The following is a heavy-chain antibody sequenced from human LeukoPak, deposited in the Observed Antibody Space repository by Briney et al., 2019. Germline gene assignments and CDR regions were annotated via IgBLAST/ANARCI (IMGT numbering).Heavy chain of an antibody. CDR1: EGSISSYY. Sequence: KASETLSLTCTVSEGSISSYYWSWIRQSPGKGLEWIGYLYYSGSTNYNPSLKSRVTISVDTSKNQFSLTLSSVTAADTAVYYCARGYCRGTSCNRYTFDMWGQGTMVTVSS. CDR2: LYYSGST. J-gene: IGHJ3*02. CDR3: ARGYCRGTSCNRYTFDM. V-gene: IGHV4-59*01. D-gene: IGHD2-2*01.